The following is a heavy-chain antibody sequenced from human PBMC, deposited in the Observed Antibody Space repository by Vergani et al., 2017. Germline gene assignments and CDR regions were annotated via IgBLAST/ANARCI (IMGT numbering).Heavy chain of an antibody. D-gene: IGHD3-10*01. CDR2: IHHSGDT. CDR1: DSSIMTNPY. Sequence: QVHLQESGPGLVKPSETLTLTCDVSDSSIMTNPYWGWFRQSPGKGLEWIGCIHHSGDTHYNSSLKSRVSISIVSSSKFSLSLTSVTAADTAIYYCARHRGSVSFFPSSYFYGMDVWGHGTTVTVSS. CDR3: ARHRGSVSFFPSSYFYGMDV. V-gene: IGHV4-38-2*01. J-gene: IGHJ6*02.